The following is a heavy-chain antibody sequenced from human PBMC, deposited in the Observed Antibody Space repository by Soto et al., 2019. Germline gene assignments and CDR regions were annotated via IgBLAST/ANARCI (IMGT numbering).Heavy chain of an antibody. J-gene: IGHJ4*02. D-gene: IGHD3-10*01. V-gene: IGHV3-23*01. Sequence: EVQLLESGGGLVQPGGSLRLSCAASGFTFNYYGMSWVRQAPGKGLEWVSIVTGNGDITYYTDSVKGRFTISRDNSKNMVWLQMNSLRAEDTAVYYCATSPYGEMDWGQGVLVTVSS. CDR1: GFTFNYYG. CDR2: VTGNGDIT. CDR3: ATSPYGEMD.